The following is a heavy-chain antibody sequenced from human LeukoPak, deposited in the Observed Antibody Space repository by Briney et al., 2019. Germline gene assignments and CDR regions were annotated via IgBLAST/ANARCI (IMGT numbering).Heavy chain of an antibody. Sequence: ASVKVSCKASGYTFAGYYMHWVRQAPGQGLEWMGWMNPNSGGTNYAQKFQGRVTMTRDTSITTAYMELSSLTSDDTAVYYCARKGPNSSNWYYFDYWGQGTLVTVSS. CDR1: GYTFAGYY. V-gene: IGHV1-2*02. J-gene: IGHJ4*02. D-gene: IGHD6-13*01. CDR3: ARKGPNSSNWYYFDY. CDR2: MNPNSGGT.